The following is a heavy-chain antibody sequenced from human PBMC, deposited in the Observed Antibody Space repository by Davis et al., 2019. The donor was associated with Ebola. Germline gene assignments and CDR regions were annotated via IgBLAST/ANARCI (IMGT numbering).Heavy chain of an antibody. D-gene: IGHD2-2*01. CDR2: SHPGTSDV. Sequence: PGGSLRLSCKASGYSFETHWIGWVRQMPGKGLEWMTHSHPGTSDVRYSPSFQGQVTISFDKSIRTAYLHWSSLKASDTAMYYCARRGVQYCSSTSCYHYWGQGTLVTVSS. J-gene: IGHJ4*02. CDR3: ARRGVQYCSSTSCYHY. CDR1: GYSFETHW. V-gene: IGHV5-51*01.